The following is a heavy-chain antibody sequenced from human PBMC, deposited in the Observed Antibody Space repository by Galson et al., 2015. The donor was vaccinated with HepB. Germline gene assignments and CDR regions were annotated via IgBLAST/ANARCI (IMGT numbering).Heavy chain of an antibody. CDR2: IYYSGST. CDR1: GGSISSSSYY. J-gene: IGHJ4*02. V-gene: IGHV4-39*01. CDR3: ARRPPYYYDSSGYYSVYFDY. D-gene: IGHD3-22*01. Sequence: ETLSLTCTVSGGSISSSSYYWGWIRQPPGKGLEWIGSIYYSGSTYYNPSLKSRVTISVDTSKNQFSLKLSSVTAADTAVYYCARRPPYYYDSSGYYSVYFDYWGQGTLVTVSS.